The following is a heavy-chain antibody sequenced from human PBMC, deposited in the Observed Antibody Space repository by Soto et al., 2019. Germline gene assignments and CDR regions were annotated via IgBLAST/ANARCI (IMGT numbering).Heavy chain of an antibody. CDR1: GFTFSSYW. CDR3: ARDQECGDYSSLPVY. Sequence: EVQLVESGGGLVKPGGSLRLSCAASGFTFSSYWMSWVRQAPGKGLEWVANIKQDGSEKYYVDSVKGRFTISRDNAKNSLYLQMNSLRAEDTAVYYCARDQECGDYSSLPVYWGQGTLVTVCS. CDR2: IKQDGSEK. D-gene: IGHD4-17*01. J-gene: IGHJ4*02. V-gene: IGHV3-7*01.